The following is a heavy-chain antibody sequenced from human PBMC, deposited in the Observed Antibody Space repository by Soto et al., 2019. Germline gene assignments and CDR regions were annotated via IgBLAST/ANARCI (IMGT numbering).Heavy chain of an antibody. CDR3: ARVDCSGGTCVNDY. D-gene: IGHD2-15*01. CDR2: ISAYNGNR. V-gene: IGHV1-18*01. J-gene: IGHJ4*02. CDR1: GYTFTSYG. Sequence: AASVKVSCKASGYTFTSYGISWVRQAPGQGLEWMGWISAYNGNRNYAQKLQGRVTMTTDTSTSTAYMELRSLRSDDTAVYYCARVDCSGGTCVNDYWGQGTQLTVSS.